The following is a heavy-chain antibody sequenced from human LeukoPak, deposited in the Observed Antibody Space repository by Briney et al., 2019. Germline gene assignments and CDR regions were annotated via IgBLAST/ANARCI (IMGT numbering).Heavy chain of an antibody. CDR1: GYTFTGYY. J-gene: IGHJ4*02. V-gene: IGHV1-69*05. CDR3: PRDLYLYGSGSYKY. CDR2: IIPIFGTA. Sequence: SVKVSCKASGYTFTGYYMHWVRQAPGQGLEWMGRIIPIFGTANYAQKFQGRVTITTDESTSTAYMELSSLRSEDTAVYYCPRDLYLYGSGSYKYWGQGTLVTVSS. D-gene: IGHD3-10*01.